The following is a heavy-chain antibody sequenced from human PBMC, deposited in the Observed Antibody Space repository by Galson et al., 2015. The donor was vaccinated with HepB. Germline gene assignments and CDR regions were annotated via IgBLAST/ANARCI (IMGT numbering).Heavy chain of an antibody. D-gene: IGHD6-13*01. V-gene: IGHV3-30*18. J-gene: IGHJ5*02. CDR2: ISYDGSNK. Sequence: SLRLSCAASGFPFSRYGMHWVRQAPGKGLEWVAVISYDGSNKYSADSVKGRFTISRDNSKNTLYLQMISLRAEDTAVYYCAKEDGYSSSWYEPRRWFDPWGQGTLVTVSS. CDR1: GFPFSRYG. CDR3: AKEDGYSSSWYEPRRWFDP.